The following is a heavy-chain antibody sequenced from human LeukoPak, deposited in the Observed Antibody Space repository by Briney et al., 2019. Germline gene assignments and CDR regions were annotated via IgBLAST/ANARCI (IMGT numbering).Heavy chain of an antibody. CDR1: GFTFSAYW. D-gene: IGHD3-22*01. CDR3: ARRRYTSGYLDY. V-gene: IGHV3-7*03. J-gene: IGHJ4*02. CDR2: IRPDGSEK. Sequence: PGGSLRLSCAASGFTFSAYWMSWVRQAPGMGLEWVANIRPDGSEKYYVDSVKGRFTISRDNAKNSLYLQMNSLRAEDTAVYYCARRRYTSGYLDYWGQGTLVTVSS.